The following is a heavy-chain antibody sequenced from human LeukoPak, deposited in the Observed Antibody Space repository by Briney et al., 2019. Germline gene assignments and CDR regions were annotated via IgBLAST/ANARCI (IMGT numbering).Heavy chain of an antibody. CDR3: ARGYGYVDS. D-gene: IGHD4-17*01. CDR2: IKQDGSDK. J-gene: IGHJ4*02. CDR1: GFTFSRYW. Sequence: GGSLRLSCATSGFTFSRYWMTWVRQAPGKGLEWVANIKQDGSDKYYVDSVKGRFTVSRDNAKNSLFLQMNSLRAEDTAVYYCARGYGYVDSWGQGTLVTVSS. V-gene: IGHV3-7*04.